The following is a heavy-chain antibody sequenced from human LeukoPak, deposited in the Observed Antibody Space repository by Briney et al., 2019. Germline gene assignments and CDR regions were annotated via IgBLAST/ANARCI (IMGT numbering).Heavy chain of an antibody. V-gene: IGHV3-48*03. CDR3: AWLLYYYMDV. D-gene: IGHD5-12*01. Sequence: GGSLRLSCEASGFTFRTTRMTWVRQAPGKGLEYVSTMSASGDSIHYADPVKGRFTISRDNAKNSLYLQMNDLRVEDTGVYYCAWLLYYYMDVWGKGTTVIVSS. CDR1: GFTFRTTR. J-gene: IGHJ6*03. CDR2: MSASGDSI.